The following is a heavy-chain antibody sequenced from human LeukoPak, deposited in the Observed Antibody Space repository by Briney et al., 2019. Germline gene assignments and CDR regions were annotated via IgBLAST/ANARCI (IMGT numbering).Heavy chain of an antibody. CDR1: GFTFSSYS. V-gene: IGHV3-53*01. CDR3: ARVGGYSSGWYDY. D-gene: IGHD6-19*01. Sequence: GGSLRLSCAASGFTFSSYSMNWVRQAPGKGLEWVSLIYSGGSTYYADSVKGRFTISRDNSKNTLYLQMNSLRAEDTAVYYCARVGGYSSGWYDYRGQGTLVTVSS. J-gene: IGHJ4*02. CDR2: IYSGGST.